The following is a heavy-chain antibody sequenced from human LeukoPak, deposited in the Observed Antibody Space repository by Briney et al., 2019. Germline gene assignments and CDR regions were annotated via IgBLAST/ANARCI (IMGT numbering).Heavy chain of an antibody. CDR2: IYTSGST. V-gene: IGHV4-61*02. CDR1: GGSISSGSYY. CDR3: ARDYRWFDP. Sequence: SETLSLTCTVSGGSISSGSYYWSWIRQPAGKGLEWIGCIYTSGSTNYNPSLRSRVTISVDTSKNQFSLKLSSVTAADTAVYYCARDYRWFDPWGQGTLVTVSS. J-gene: IGHJ5*02. D-gene: IGHD1-14*01.